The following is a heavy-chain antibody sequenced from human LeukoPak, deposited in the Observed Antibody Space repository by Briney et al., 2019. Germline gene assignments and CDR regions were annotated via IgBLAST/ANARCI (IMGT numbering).Heavy chain of an antibody. D-gene: IGHD5-12*01. Sequence: TSETLSLTCAVYGGSFSGYYWSWIRQPPGKGLEWIGEINHSGSTNYNPSLKSRVTISVDTSKNQFSLKLSSVTAADTAVHYCARAYGGYDPGDYWGQGALVTVSS. J-gene: IGHJ4*02. CDR3: ARAYGGYDPGDY. CDR1: GGSFSGYY. V-gene: IGHV4-34*01. CDR2: INHSGST.